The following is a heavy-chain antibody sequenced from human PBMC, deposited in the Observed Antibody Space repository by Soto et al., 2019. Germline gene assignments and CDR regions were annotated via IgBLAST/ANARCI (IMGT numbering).Heavy chain of an antibody. CDR3: ASQASDCRGGSCYSYYYGMDV. CDR2: IDPSDSYT. V-gene: IGHV5-10-1*01. CDR1: RYSFTSYW. Sequence: GESLKISCKGSRYSFTSYWISWVRQMPGKGLEWMGRIDPSDSYTNYSPSFQGHVTISADKSISTAYLQWSSLKASDTAMYYCASQASDCRGGSCYSYYYGMDVWGQGTTVTVSS. J-gene: IGHJ6*02. D-gene: IGHD2-15*01.